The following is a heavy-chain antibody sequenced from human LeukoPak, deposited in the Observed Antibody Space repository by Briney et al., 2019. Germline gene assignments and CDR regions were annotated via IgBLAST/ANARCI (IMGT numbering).Heavy chain of an antibody. V-gene: IGHV3-21*01. CDR2: ISSSSSYI. J-gene: IGHJ6*03. Sequence: PGGSLRLSCAASGFTFSSYSMNWVRQAPGKGLEWASSISSSSSYIYYADSVKGRFTISRDNAKNSLYLQMNSLRAEDTAVYYCARADGYCYYMDVWGKGTTVTVSS. CDR3: ARADGYCYYMDV. CDR1: GFTFSSYS.